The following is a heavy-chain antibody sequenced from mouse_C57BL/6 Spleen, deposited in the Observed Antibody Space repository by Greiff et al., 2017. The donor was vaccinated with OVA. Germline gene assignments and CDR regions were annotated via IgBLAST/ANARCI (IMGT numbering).Heavy chain of an antibody. V-gene: IGHV5-17*01. J-gene: IGHJ2*01. CDR1: GFTFSDYG. CDR2: ISSGSSTI. CDR3: AREGMYYFDY. Sequence: EVNLVESGGGLVKPGGSLKLSCAASGFTFSDYGMHWVRQAPEKGLEWVAYISSGSSTIYYADTVKGRFTISRDNAKNTLFLQMTSLRSEDTAMYYCAREGMYYFDYWGQGTTLTVSS.